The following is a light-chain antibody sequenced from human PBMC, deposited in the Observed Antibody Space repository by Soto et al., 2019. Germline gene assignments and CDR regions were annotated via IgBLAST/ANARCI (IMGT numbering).Light chain of an antibody. CDR1: QSLVYSDGNTY. CDR3: MQGTYWPRLT. Sequence: DVVMTQSPLSLPVTLGQPASISCRSIQSLVYSDGNTYLNWFHQRPGQAPRRLIYKVSNRDSGVPDRFSGSGSSTDFPLNISRVEAEDVGVYYCMQGTYWPRLTFGGGTKVEIK. V-gene: IGKV2-30*01. J-gene: IGKJ4*01. CDR2: KVS.